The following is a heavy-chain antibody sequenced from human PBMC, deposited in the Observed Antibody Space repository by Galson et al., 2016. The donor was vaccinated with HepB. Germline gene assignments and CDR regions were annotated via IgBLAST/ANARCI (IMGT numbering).Heavy chain of an antibody. Sequence: GRFTISRDNARNSLYLQMNSLRAEDTAVFYCARIGSSWNLDYWGQGTLVTVSS. CDR3: ARIGSSWNLDY. J-gene: IGHJ4*02. V-gene: IGHV3-11*06. D-gene: IGHD6-13*01.